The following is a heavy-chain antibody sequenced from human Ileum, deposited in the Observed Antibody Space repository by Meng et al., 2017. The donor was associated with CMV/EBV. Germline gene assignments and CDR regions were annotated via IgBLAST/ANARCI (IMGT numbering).Heavy chain of an antibody. Sequence: GESLKISCAASGFTFSSYAMSWVRQAPGKGLEWVSVIYSGGSSTYYADSVKGRFTISRDNSKNTLYLQMNSLRAEDTAVYYCARVHAIHFDYWGQGTLVTVSS. CDR1: GFTFSSYA. J-gene: IGHJ4*02. CDR2: IYSGGSST. CDR3: ARVHAIHFDY. D-gene: IGHD2-8*01. V-gene: IGHV3-23*03.